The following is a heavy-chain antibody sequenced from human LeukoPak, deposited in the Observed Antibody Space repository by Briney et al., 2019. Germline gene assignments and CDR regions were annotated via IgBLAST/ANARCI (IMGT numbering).Heavy chain of an antibody. Sequence: SETLSLTCTVSGGSISSSSYYWGWIRQPPGKGLEWIGSIYYSGSTYYNPSLKSRVTISVDTSKNQFSLKPSSVTAADTAVYYCAAPSPSFDYWGQGTLVTVSS. CDR2: IYYSGST. V-gene: IGHV4-39*01. CDR3: AAPSPSFDY. CDR1: GGSISSSSYY. J-gene: IGHJ4*02.